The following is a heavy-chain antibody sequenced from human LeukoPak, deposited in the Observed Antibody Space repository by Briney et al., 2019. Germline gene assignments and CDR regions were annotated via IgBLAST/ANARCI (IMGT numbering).Heavy chain of an antibody. CDR1: GYTFTSYD. V-gene: IGHV1-8*01. D-gene: IGHD3-22*01. Sequence: ASVKVSCKASGYTFTSYDINWVRQATGQGLEWMGWMNPNSGNTGYAQKFQGRVTMTRNTSISTAYMELSSLRSEDTAVYYCARGPGDYYDSSGYYYDFDYWGQGTLVTVSS. CDR3: ARGPGDYYDSSGYYYDFDY. CDR2: MNPNSGNT. J-gene: IGHJ4*02.